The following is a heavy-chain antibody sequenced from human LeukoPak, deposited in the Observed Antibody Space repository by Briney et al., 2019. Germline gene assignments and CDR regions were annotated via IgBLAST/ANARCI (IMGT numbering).Heavy chain of an antibody. D-gene: IGHD5-12*01. V-gene: IGHV4-30-2*01. CDR2: IYHTGTT. J-gene: IGHJ4*02. CDR3: ARHKHIVATRTLFDY. CDR1: SGSINTGGFY. Sequence: PSQTLSLTCTVSSGSINTGGFYWSWVRQPPGKALEWIGYIYHTGTTYYKSTLKSRITISIDRSENQFSLKLSSVTAADTAVYYCARHKHIVATRTLFDYWGQGTLVTVSS.